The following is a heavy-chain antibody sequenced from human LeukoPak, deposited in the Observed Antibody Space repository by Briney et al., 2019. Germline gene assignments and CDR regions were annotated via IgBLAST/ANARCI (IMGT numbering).Heavy chain of an antibody. J-gene: IGHJ3*02. CDR1: GDSASSNSAA. V-gene: IGHV6-1*01. CDR2: TYYRSKWYN. CDR3: VRDSGYGLDAFDI. Sequence: SQTLSLTCAISGDSASSNSAASNWVSQSPPRGLEWLGRTYYRSKWYNDYPVFMKSRITINPDTSKNQFSLQLKSVTPEDTAVYYCVRDSGYGLDAFDIWGQGTKVTVSS. D-gene: IGHD5-12*01.